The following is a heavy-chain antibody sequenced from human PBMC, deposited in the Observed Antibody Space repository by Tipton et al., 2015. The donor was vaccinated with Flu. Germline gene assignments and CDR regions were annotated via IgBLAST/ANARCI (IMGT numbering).Heavy chain of an antibody. CDR2: IYYSGRT. Sequence: TLSLTCSVSGGSISNYYWSWIRQPPGKGLEWIGYIYYSGRTNYNPSLKSRVTISVDTSKNQFYLKLSSLTATDTAVYYCARLIYAQLGPPYFDFWGQGTLVTVSS. J-gene: IGHJ4*02. CDR1: GGSISNYY. D-gene: IGHD1-1*01. CDR3: ARLIYAQLGPPYFDF. V-gene: IGHV4-59*08.